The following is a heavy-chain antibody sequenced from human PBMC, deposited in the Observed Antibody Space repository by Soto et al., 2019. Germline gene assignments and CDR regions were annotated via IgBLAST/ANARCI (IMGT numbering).Heavy chain of an antibody. Sequence: ASVKVSCKASGGTFSSYAISWVRQAPGQGLEWMGGIIPIFGTANYAQKFQGRVTITADESTSTAYMELSSLRSEDTAVYYCAREVEVTGTHFDYWGQGTLVTVSS. D-gene: IGHD1-20*01. J-gene: IGHJ4*02. CDR3: AREVEVTGTHFDY. CDR1: GGTFSSYA. V-gene: IGHV1-69*13. CDR2: IIPIFGTA.